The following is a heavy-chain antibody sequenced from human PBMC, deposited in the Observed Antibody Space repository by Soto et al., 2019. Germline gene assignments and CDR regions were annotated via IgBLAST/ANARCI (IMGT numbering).Heavy chain of an antibody. V-gene: IGHV4-4*02. Sequence: PSETLSLTCAVSGGSISSSNWWSWVRQPPGKGLEWIGEIYHSGSTNYNPSLKSRVTISVDKSKNQFSLKLSSVTAADTAVYYCARERWVAVAPRNGMDVWGQGTTVTVSS. J-gene: IGHJ6*02. CDR2: IYHSGST. CDR1: GGSISSSNW. CDR3: ARERWVAVAPRNGMDV. D-gene: IGHD6-19*01.